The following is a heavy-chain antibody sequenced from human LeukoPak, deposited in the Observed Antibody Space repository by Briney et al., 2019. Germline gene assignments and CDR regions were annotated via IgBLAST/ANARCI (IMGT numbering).Heavy chain of an antibody. V-gene: IGHV4-38-2*01. CDR2: LHNSGGT. J-gene: IGHJ4*02. CDR3: ATTSGH. Sequence: SETLSLTCAVSGYSITSGYSWAWIRQPPGKGLEWIGNLHNSGGTLYNPSLKSRVSISVDTSKNQFSLKLSSVTAADTAVYYCATTSGHWGQGTLVTVSS. CDR1: GYSITSGYS.